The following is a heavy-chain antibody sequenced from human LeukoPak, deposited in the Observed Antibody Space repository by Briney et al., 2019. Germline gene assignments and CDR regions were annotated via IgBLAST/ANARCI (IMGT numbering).Heavy chain of an antibody. D-gene: IGHD3-22*01. CDR1: GFNFFNTG. Sequence: GGSLRLSCTVSGFNFFNTGMGWVRQAPGKGLEWVSYISSSGNSIYYADSVKGRFTISRDNAKNSLYLQMNSLRAEDTAVYYCASGYYDSSGYYWRAFDIWGQGTMVTVSS. V-gene: IGHV3-48*03. J-gene: IGHJ3*02. CDR2: ISSSGNSI. CDR3: ASGYYDSSGYYWRAFDI.